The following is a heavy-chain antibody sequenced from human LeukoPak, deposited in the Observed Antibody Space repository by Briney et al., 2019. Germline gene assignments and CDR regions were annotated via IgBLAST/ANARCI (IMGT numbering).Heavy chain of an antibody. J-gene: IGHJ6*03. V-gene: IGHV4-38-2*02. CDR2: IFHSGDT. CDR3: AIEPHWSAGSYYSAGHHMDV. Sequence: PSETLSLTCPVFGYSLSSGYYRGWIRQPPGKGPEWIGSIFHSGDTCYNPSLKSPVSISVDTSWIQFSLKLNSVTATDTAAYYCAIEPHWSAGSYYSAGHHMDVWGKGTTVTAPS. D-gene: IGHD3-22*01. CDR1: GYSLSSGYY.